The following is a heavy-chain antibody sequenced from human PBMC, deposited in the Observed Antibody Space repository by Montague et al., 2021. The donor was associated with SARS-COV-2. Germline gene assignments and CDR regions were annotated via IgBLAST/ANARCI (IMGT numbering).Heavy chain of an antibody. J-gene: IGHJ4*02. CDR3: ARGVRVSAVVIVVVITTYYFDY. D-gene: IGHD3-22*01. Sequence: SVKVSCKASGYTFTSYDINWVRQATGQGLEWMGWMNPNSGNTGYAQKFQGRVTMTRNTSISTAYMELSSLRSEDTAAYYCARGVRVSAVVIVVVITTYYFDYWGQGTLVTVSS. CDR1: GYTFTSYD. V-gene: IGHV1-8*01. CDR2: MNPNSGNT.